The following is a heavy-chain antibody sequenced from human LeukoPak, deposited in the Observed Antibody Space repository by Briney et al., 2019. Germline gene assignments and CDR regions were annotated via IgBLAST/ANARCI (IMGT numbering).Heavy chain of an antibody. V-gene: IGHV3-23*01. CDR1: GFTFSSYA. CDR2: ISGSGGST. D-gene: IGHD3-22*01. CDR3: AKDPPLYYYDSSGQKPY. J-gene: IGHJ4*02. Sequence: PGGSLRLSCAASGFTFSSYAMSWVRQAPGKGLEWVSAISGSGGSTYYADSVKGRFTISRDNSKNTLYLQMNSLRAEDTAVYYRAKDPPLYYYDSSGQKPYWGQGTLVTVS.